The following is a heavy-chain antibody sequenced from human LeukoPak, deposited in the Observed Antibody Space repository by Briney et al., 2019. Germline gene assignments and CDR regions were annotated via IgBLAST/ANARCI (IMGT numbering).Heavy chain of an antibody. V-gene: IGHV4-59*08. J-gene: IGHJ4*02. CDR1: GFTFSSYS. D-gene: IGHD3-22*01. Sequence: PGGSLRLSCAASGFTFSSYSMNWVRQAPGKGLEWIGYIYYSGSTNYNPSLKSRVTTSVDTSKNQFSLRLSSVTAADTAVYYCARHAFGYDSSPRLVYWGQGTLVTVSS. CDR2: IYYSGST. CDR3: ARHAFGYDSSPRLVY.